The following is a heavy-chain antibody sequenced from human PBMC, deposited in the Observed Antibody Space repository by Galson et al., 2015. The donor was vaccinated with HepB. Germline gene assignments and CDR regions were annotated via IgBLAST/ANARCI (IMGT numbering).Heavy chain of an antibody. J-gene: IGHJ4*02. CDR2: IYSDGDT. Sequence: SLRLSCAVSGVTVSYNYMTWVRQAPGKGLEWVSIIYSDGDTFYTDSVKGRFTISRDTSKNTLYLQMNSLSAEDTAVYYCARGPTVVTRCLDYWGQGSLVTVSP. D-gene: IGHD4-23*01. CDR1: GVTVSYNY. CDR3: ARGPTVVTRCLDY. V-gene: IGHV3-53*01.